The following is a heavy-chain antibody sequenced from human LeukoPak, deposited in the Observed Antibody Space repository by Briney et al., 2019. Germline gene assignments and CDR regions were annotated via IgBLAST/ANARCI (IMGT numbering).Heavy chain of an antibody. CDR1: GFRFSSYA. CDR2: IIATGGRT. Sequence: PGGSLRLSCAASGFRFSSYAMSWVRQAPGKGLEWVSNIIATGGRTFYADSVKGRFTISRDNSKNTLNLQMNSLGAEDTAVYFCTGEAALDAFDIWGQGTMVTVAS. D-gene: IGHD6-6*01. V-gene: IGHV3-23*01. CDR3: TGEAALDAFDI. J-gene: IGHJ3*02.